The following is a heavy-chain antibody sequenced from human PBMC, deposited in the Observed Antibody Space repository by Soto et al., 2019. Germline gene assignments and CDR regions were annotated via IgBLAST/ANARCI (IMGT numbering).Heavy chain of an antibody. D-gene: IGHD2-15*01. J-gene: IGHJ4*02. V-gene: IGHV1-69*08. Sequence: QVQLVQSGAEVKKPGSSVKVSCKASGGTFSSYTISWVRQAPGQGLEWMGRIIPILGIANYAQKFQGRVTITADNSTSTAYMELSRLRSEDTAVYYCARDCSGGSCYARLVYWGQGTLVTVSS. CDR2: IIPILGIA. CDR3: ARDCSGGSCYARLVY. CDR1: GGTFSSYT.